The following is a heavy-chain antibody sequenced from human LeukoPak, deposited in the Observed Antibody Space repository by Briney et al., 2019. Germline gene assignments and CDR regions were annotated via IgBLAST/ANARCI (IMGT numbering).Heavy chain of an antibody. D-gene: IGHD5-12*01. CDR1: GGSMSSSSYY. Sequence: SETLSLTCTVSGGSMSSSSYYWAWFRQPPGKGLEWIGSIYYSGRTFYNPSLKSRLTISADTSKNQFSLTLTSVNAADTAVYYCARRDIVATIEYWGQGTPVTVSS. J-gene: IGHJ4*02. CDR2: IYYSGRT. V-gene: IGHV4-39*01. CDR3: ARRDIVATIEY.